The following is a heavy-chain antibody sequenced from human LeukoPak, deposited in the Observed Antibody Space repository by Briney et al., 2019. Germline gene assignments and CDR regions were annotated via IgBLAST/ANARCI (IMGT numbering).Heavy chain of an antibody. D-gene: IGHD6-19*01. V-gene: IGHV1-2*06. CDR3: ASYSSGWSEVLDY. Sequence: GASVKVSCKASGYTFTGYYMHWVRQAPGQGLEWMGRINPNSGGTNYAQKFQGRVTMTRDTSISTAYMELSRLRSDDTAVHYCASYSSGWSEVLDYWGQGTLVTVSS. J-gene: IGHJ4*02. CDR2: INPNSGGT. CDR1: GYTFTGYY.